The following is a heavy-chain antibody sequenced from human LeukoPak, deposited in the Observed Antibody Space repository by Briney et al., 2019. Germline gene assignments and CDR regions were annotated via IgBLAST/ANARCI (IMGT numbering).Heavy chain of an antibody. J-gene: IGHJ5*02. V-gene: IGHV4-34*01. D-gene: IGHD1/OR15-1a*01. Sequence: LETLSLTCAVYGGSFSAYYWNWIRQPPGKGLEWIGEINHSGSTNYNPSLKSRVTISVDTSMNQFSLRLTSLTAADTAVYYCARGSLNTNWFDPWGQGTLVTVSS. CDR2: INHSGST. CDR1: GGSFSAYY. CDR3: ARGSLNTNWFDP.